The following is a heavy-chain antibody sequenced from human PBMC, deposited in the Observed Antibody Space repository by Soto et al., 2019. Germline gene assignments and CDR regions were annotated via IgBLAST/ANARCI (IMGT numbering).Heavy chain of an antibody. CDR1: GYSFTSYW. Sequence: EVQLVQSGAEVKKPGESLRISCKGSGYSFTSYWISWVRQMPGKGLEWMGRIDPSDSYTNYSPSFQGHVTISADKSISTTYLQWSSLKASDTDMYYCARLQAAPGDNDLTFDYWGQGTLVTVSS. J-gene: IGHJ4*02. V-gene: IGHV5-10-1*01. CDR2: IDPSDSYT. D-gene: IGHD6-13*01. CDR3: ARLQAAPGDNDLTFDY.